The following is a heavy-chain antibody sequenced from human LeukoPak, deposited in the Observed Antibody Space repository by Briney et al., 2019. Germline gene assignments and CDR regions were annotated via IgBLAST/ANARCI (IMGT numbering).Heavy chain of an antibody. D-gene: IGHD3-3*01. V-gene: IGHV4-4*07. J-gene: IGHJ4*02. CDR1: GGSISSYY. CDR2: IYTSGST. CDR3: AREAPYYDFWPTPFDY. Sequence: SETLSLTCTVSGGSISSYYWSWIRQPAGEGLEWIGRIYTSGSTNYNPSLKSRVTMSVDTSKNQFSLKLSSVTAADTAVYYCAREAPYYDFWPTPFDYWGQGTLVTVSS.